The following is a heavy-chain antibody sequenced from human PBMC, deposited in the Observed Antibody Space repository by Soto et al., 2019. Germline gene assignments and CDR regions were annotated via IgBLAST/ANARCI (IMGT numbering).Heavy chain of an antibody. J-gene: IGHJ4*02. CDR2: ISYDGSNK. V-gene: IGHV3-30-3*01. CDR3: ASSTTQVIAYFDY. CDR1: GFTFSSYA. D-gene: IGHD2-2*01. Sequence: PVGSLRLSCAASGFTFSSYAMHWVRQAPGKGLEWVAVISYDGSNKYYADSVKGRFTISRDNSKNTLYLQMNSLRAEDTAVYYCASSTTQVIAYFDYWGQGTLVTVSS.